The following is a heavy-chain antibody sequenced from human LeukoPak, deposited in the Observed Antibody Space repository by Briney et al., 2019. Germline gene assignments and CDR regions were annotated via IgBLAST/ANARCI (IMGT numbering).Heavy chain of an antibody. CDR1: GGSISSYY. D-gene: IGHD5-18*01. CDR3: AKSSRPVTAMAFFDY. Sequence: SETLSLTCTVSGGSISSYYWSWIRQPPGKGLEWIGYIYYSGSTNYNPSLKSRVTISVDTSKNQFSLKLSSVTAADTAVYYCAKSSRPVTAMAFFDYWGQGTLVTVSS. J-gene: IGHJ4*02. CDR2: IYYSGST. V-gene: IGHV4-59*01.